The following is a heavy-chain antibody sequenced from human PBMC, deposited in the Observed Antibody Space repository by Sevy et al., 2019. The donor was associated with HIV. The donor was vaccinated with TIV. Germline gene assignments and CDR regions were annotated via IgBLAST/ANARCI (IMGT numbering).Heavy chain of an antibody. V-gene: IGHV3-33*01. J-gene: IGHJ4*02. D-gene: IGHD3-10*01. CDR1: GFTFNKYG. Sequence: GGSLRLSCAASGFTFNKYGMHWVRQAPGEGLEWVAVIWYDGTNKYYGDSVKGRFTISRDNTRNALYLQMNSLRAEDTAVYYCARGGGFGDLLYHYYFDYWGQGALVTVSS. CDR2: IWYDGTNK. CDR3: ARGGGFGDLLYHYYFDY.